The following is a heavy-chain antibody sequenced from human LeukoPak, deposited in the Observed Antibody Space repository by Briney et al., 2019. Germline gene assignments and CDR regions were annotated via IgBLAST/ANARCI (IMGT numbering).Heavy chain of an antibody. CDR2: ISGSGSST. D-gene: IGHD2-15*01. CDR1: GFTFNSYT. J-gene: IGHJ4*02. Sequence: AGGSLRLSCAASGFTFNSYTMSWVRQAPGKGLEWVSTISGSGSSTYYADSVKGRFTISRDNSKNTLYLQVNSLRAEDTAVYYCARASYCSGGTCYYYYWGQGTLVTVSS. V-gene: IGHV3-23*01. CDR3: ARASYCSGGTCYYYY.